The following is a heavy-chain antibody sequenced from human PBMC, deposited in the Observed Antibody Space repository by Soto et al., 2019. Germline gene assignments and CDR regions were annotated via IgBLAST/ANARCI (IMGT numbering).Heavy chain of an antibody. CDR1: WFTFSDYY. V-gene: IGHV3-11*06. J-gene: IGHJ4*02. Sequence: LXLSFAASWFTFSDYYMSWIRQAPVKGLEWLSYISSSSSYTIYADSVKGRFTISRDNAKNSLYLQMNSLRAEDTAVYYCVRSPRYSGSNFLDYWGQGTLVTVSS. CDR3: VRSPRYSGSNFLDY. D-gene: IGHD1-26*01. CDR2: ISSSSSYT.